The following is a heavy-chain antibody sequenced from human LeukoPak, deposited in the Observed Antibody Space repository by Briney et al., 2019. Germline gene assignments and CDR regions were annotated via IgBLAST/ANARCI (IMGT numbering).Heavy chain of an antibody. J-gene: IGHJ2*01. Sequence: GGSLRLSCAASGFSVNTNYMNWVRQAPGKGLEWVSILYSGSSTYYTDSVKGRFTISRDNSRNTLYLHMTNLRAEDTVVYYCARVGDHYHWYLDLWGRGSLLTVSS. D-gene: IGHD3-10*01. CDR3: ARVGDHYHWYLDL. V-gene: IGHV3-53*01. CDR1: GFSVNTNY. CDR2: LYSGSST.